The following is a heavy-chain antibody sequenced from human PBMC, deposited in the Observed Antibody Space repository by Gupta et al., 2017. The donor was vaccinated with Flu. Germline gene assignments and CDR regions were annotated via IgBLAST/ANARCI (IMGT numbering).Heavy chain of an antibody. Sequence: EVQLLESGGGLVQPGGSLRLSCAASGFTFSSYAMSWVRPARGLGWVSASSVSVVSTYYADAVKGRFTISRDNSKNTLYLQMNSLRAEDTAVYYCAKDMAGVYYYDSSGYYGLDYWGQGTLVTVSS. CDR2: SSVSVVST. J-gene: IGHJ4*02. CDR1: GFTFSSYA. CDR3: AKDMAGVYYYDSSGYYGLDY. D-gene: IGHD3-22*01. V-gene: IGHV3-23*01.